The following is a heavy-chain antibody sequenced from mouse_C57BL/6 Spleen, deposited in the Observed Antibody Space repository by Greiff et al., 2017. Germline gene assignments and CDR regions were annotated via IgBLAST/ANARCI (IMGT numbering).Heavy chain of an antibody. CDR3: AREGLRSASWFAY. Sequence: VQLQESGPELVKPGASVKISCKASGYAFSSSWMNWVKQRPGKGLEWIGRIYPGDGDTNYNGKFKGKATLTADKSSSTAYMQLSSLTSEDSAVYFCAREGLRSASWFAYWGQGTLVTVSA. J-gene: IGHJ3*01. D-gene: IGHD1-1*01. CDR2: IYPGDGDT. V-gene: IGHV1-82*01. CDR1: GYAFSSSW.